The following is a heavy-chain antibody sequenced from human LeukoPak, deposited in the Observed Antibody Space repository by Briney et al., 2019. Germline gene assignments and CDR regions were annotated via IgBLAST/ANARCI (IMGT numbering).Heavy chain of an antibody. V-gene: IGHV3-23*01. CDR2: ISIDGGRT. CDR3: ARKGIGSSRYQNMDV. D-gene: IGHD6-25*01. Sequence: GWALTLSCAACGFTFSSYAMSGLRQAPGKGPEWVSTISIDGGRTYYADSVKGRFTVSRDTSKNTLYLQMNSLRAEDTAVYYCARKGIGSSRYQNMDVWGKGTTVTVSS. J-gene: IGHJ6*03. CDR1: GFTFSSYA.